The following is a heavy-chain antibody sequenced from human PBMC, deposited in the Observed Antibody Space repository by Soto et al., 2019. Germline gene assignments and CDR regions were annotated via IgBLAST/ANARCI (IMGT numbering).Heavy chain of an antibody. CDR3: ARNYGPGYTFDY. D-gene: IGHD3-10*01. J-gene: IGHJ4*02. Sequence: PSETLSLTCAVYGGSFSGYDWTWIRQPPGTGLEWIGEINHSGSTNYNPSLKSRVTISVDTSKNQFSLKLSSVTAADTAVYYCARNYGPGYTFDYWGQGTLVTVSS. V-gene: IGHV4-34*01. CDR2: INHSGST. CDR1: GGSFSGYD.